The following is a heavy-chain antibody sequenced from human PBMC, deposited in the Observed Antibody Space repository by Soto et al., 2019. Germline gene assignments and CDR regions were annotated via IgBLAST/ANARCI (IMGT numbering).Heavy chain of an antibody. V-gene: IGHV3-53*01. Sequence: EVQLVESGGGLIQPGGSLRLSCAASEFTVSSNYMSWVRQAPGKGLEWVSVIYSGGITFYAESVKGRFTIPRDNSKNTLYLQMNSLRAEDTAVYYCVRDFGSSSEGGMDVWGQGTTVTVSS. CDR3: VRDFGSSSEGGMDV. J-gene: IGHJ6*02. CDR1: EFTVSSNY. D-gene: IGHD6-6*01. CDR2: IYSGGIT.